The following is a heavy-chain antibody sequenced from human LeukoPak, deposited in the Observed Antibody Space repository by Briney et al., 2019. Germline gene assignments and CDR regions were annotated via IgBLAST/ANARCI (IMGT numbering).Heavy chain of an antibody. D-gene: IGHD5-18*01. J-gene: IGHJ4*02. CDR3: ARARAMVVGSSWYFDY. Sequence: QPGGSLRLSCAASGFTFSNFGMHWVRQAPGKGLEWVSLIWYDGSERYYADSVKGRFTISRDNSKNTLYLQINSLRAEDTAQYYCARARAMVVGSSWYFDYWGQGTLVTVSS. V-gene: IGHV3-33*01. CDR1: GFTFSNFG. CDR2: IWYDGSER.